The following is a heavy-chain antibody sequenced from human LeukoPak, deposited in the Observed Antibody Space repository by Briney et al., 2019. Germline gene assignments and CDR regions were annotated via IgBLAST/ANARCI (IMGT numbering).Heavy chain of an antibody. CDR2: IIPIFGTA. V-gene: IGHV1-69*13. CDR3: ARDSGNYHYDMDV. J-gene: IGHJ6*02. CDR1: GGTFSSYA. Sequence: SVKVSCKASGGTFSSYAISWVRQAPGQGLEWMGGIIPIFGTANYAQKFQGRVTITADESTSTAYMELSSLRSEDTAVYYCARDSGNYHYDMDVWGQGTTVIVSS. D-gene: IGHD3-10*01.